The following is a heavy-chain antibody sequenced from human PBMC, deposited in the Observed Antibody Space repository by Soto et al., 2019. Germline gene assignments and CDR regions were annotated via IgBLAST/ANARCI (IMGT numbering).Heavy chain of an antibody. V-gene: IGHV3-30*18. CDR2: RSYDGSNK. Sequence: PGGSIRNSRAADRFTFYIDGMNWVPHDGVKVLYLFAVRSYDGSNKYYADSVKGRFTISRDNSKNTLYLQMNSLRAEDTAVYYCAKDQGEGADDTPLNYYYGMDVWGQGTTVTVSS. J-gene: IGHJ6*02. D-gene: IGHD1-26*01. CDR1: RFTFYIDG. CDR3: AKDQGEGADDTPLNYYYGMDV.